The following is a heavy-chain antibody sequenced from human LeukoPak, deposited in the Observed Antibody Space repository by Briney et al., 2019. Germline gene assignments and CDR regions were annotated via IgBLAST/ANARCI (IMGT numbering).Heavy chain of an antibody. CDR1: GFTFSRYA. CDR2: ISFDGGNQ. CDR3: ARNEGNDWLLKY. J-gene: IGHJ4*02. V-gene: IGHV3-30-3*01. Sequence: GRSLRLSCAASGFTFSRYAFHWVRQAPGKGLEWVALISFDGGNQYYADSVKGRFSISRDNSKSTLYLQMNSLRAEDTAVYYCARNEGNDWLLKYWGQGTLVTVSS. D-gene: IGHD3-9*01.